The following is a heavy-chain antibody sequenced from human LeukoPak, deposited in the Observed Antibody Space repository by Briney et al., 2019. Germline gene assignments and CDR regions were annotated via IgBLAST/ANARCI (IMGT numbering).Heavy chain of an antibody. CDR3: ARDGGSSWPLFDY. CDR2: INPNSGGT. V-gene: IGHV1-2*02. CDR1: GYTFTGYY. J-gene: IGHJ4*02. D-gene: IGHD6-13*01. Sequence: ASVKVSCKASGYTFTGYYMHWVRQAPGQGLEWMGWINPNSGGTNYAQKFQGRVTMTRDTSISTAYMELSRLRSDDTAVYYCARDGGSSWPLFDYWGQGTLVTVSS.